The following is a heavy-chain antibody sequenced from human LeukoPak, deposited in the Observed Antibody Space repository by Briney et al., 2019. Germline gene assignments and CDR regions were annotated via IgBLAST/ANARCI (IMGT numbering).Heavy chain of an antibody. CDR3: ARXSPRAATFDY. D-gene: IGHD2-15*01. J-gene: IGHJ4*02. CDR1: GGSISSYY. Sequence: SETLSLTCAVSGGSISSYYWSWIRQPAGKGLEWIGRIYTSGTTNYNPSLKSRVTMSGDTSKNQFSLNLNSVTAADTAVYYCARXSPRAATFDYWGQGTLVTVSS. CDR2: IYTSGTT. V-gene: IGHV4-4*07.